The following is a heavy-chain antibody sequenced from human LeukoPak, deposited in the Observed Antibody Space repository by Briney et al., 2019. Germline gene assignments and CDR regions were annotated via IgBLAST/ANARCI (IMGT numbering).Heavy chain of an antibody. D-gene: IGHD2-15*01. CDR1: GGSISSSY. Sequence: SETLSLTCTVSGGSISSSYWSWIRQPPGKGLEWIGYIYYSGSPNYNPSLKSRVTISVDTSKNQFSLKLSSVTAADTAVYYCARVDIVVVVAANTGYNWFDPWGQGTLVTVSS. CDR2: IYYSGSP. J-gene: IGHJ5*02. V-gene: IGHV4-59*12. CDR3: ARVDIVVVVAANTGYNWFDP.